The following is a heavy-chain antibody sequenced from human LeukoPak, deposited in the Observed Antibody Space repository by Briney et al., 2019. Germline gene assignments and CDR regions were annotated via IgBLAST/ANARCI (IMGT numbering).Heavy chain of an antibody. Sequence: GGSLRLSCAASEFTFSDYYMSWIRQAPGKGLEWVSYITSSGSSIYYADSVKGRFTISRDNAKNSLYLQMNSLRAEDTAVYYCARMAVLSGYYDYWGQGTLVTVSS. CDR2: ITSSGSSI. D-gene: IGHD3-22*01. V-gene: IGHV3-11*01. CDR3: ARMAVLSGYYDY. J-gene: IGHJ4*02. CDR1: EFTFSDYY.